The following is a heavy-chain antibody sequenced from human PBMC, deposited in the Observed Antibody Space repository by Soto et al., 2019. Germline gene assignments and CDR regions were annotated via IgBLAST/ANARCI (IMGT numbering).Heavy chain of an antibody. J-gene: IGHJ5*01. V-gene: IGHV1-46*01. CDR2: INPSAGGT. CDR1: GYTFTSYY. Sequence: GASVKVSCKAPGYTFTSYYMHWVRQAPGQGLEWMGIINPSAGGTSYAQKFQGRVTMTRDTSTSTVYMDLSSLRSEDTAVYYCAREVGSFDSWGQGTQVTVSS. CDR3: AREVGSFDS. D-gene: IGHD1-26*01.